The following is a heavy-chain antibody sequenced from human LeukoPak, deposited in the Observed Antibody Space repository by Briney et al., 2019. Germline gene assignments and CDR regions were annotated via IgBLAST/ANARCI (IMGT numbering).Heavy chain of an antibody. CDR3: AREISSSSPFDY. CDR1: GYTFTSYD. Sequence: ASVKVSCKASGYTFTSYDINWVRQATGQGLEWMGWMNPNSGNTGYAQKFQGRVTMTRNTSISTAYIELSSLRSEDTAVYYCAREISSSSPFDYWGQGTLVTVSS. V-gene: IGHV1-8*01. CDR2: MNPNSGNT. D-gene: IGHD6-6*01. J-gene: IGHJ4*02.